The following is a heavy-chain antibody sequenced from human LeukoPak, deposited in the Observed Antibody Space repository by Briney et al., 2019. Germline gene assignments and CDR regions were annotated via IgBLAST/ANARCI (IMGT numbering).Heavy chain of an antibody. J-gene: IGHJ4*02. CDR1: GFTFSSYS. V-gene: IGHV3-21*01. CDR3: ERGRRRIAAAGATPPAPYFDY. Sequence: GGSLRLSCAASGFTFSSYSMNWVRQAPGKGLEWVSSISSSSSYIYYADSVKGRFTISRDSAKNSLYLQMNSLRAEDTAVYYCERGRRRIAAAGATPPAPYFDYWGQGTLVTVSS. D-gene: IGHD6-13*01. CDR2: ISSSSSYI.